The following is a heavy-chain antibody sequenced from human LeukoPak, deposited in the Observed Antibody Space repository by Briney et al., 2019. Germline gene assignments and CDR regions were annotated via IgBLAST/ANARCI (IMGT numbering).Heavy chain of an antibody. D-gene: IGHD3-16*01. J-gene: IGHJ4*02. V-gene: IGHV4-38-2*01. CDR2: IYHSGST. Sequence: PSETLSLTCAVSGYSISSGYYWGWIRQPPGKGLEWIGSIYHSGSTYYNPSLKSRVTISVDTSKNQFSLKLSSVTAADTAVYYCARSYYDYVWGSRTTGYFDYWGQGTLVTVSS. CDR1: GYSISSGYY. CDR3: ARSYYDYVWGSRTTGYFDY.